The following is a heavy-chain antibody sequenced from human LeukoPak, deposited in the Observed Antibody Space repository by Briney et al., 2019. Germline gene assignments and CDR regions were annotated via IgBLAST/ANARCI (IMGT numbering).Heavy chain of an antibody. CDR3: ARVGVATIGY. CDR2: IYYSGST. J-gene: IGHJ4*02. V-gene: IGHV4-59*01. Sequence: SETLSLTCTVSGGSISSYYWSWIRQPPGKGLEWIGYIYYSGSTNYNPSLKSRVTISVDTSKNQFSLKLSSVTAADTAVYYCARVGVATIGYWGQGTLVTVSS. CDR1: GGSISSYY. D-gene: IGHD5-12*01.